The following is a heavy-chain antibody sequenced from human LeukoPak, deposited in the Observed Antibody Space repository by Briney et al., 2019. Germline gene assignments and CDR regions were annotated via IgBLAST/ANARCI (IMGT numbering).Heavy chain of an antibody. Sequence: GGSLRLSCAASGLTVSSNYMSWVRQAPGKGLEWVSVLYSDGSTYYADSVKGRFTISRDNSENTLYLQMNSLRAEATAVYYCARSHEHKYEVDYWGQGTLVTVSS. J-gene: IGHJ4*02. CDR3: ARSHEHKYEVDY. CDR1: GLTVSSNY. V-gene: IGHV3-53*01. CDR2: LYSDGST. D-gene: IGHD1/OR15-1a*01.